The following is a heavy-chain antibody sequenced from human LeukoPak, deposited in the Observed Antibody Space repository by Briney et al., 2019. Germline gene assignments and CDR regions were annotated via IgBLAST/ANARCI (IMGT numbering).Heavy chain of an antibody. CDR2: IYYSGST. Sequence: SETLSLTCTVSGGSISSYYWSWIRQPPGKGLEWIGYIYYSGSTNYNPSLKSRVTISVDTSKNQFSLKLSSVTAADTAVYYCARLYSSGWYWFDPWGQGTLVTVSS. CDR1: GGSISSYY. CDR3: ARLYSSGWYWFDP. J-gene: IGHJ5*02. V-gene: IGHV4-59*08. D-gene: IGHD6-19*01.